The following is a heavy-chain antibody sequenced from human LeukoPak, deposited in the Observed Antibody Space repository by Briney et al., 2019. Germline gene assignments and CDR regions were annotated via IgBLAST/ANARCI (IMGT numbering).Heavy chain of an antibody. Sequence: PSETLSLTCTVYGASVNDYYWTLIRQTPGKGLEWIGYVHYSGSSDFNPSLKSRVTMSLASTENQLSLKVTSVTAADTAVYYCARGGWSLDFWGQGTLVTVSS. CDR2: VHYSGSS. V-gene: IGHV4-59*02. J-gene: IGHJ4*02. CDR1: GASVNDYY. CDR3: ARGGWSLDF.